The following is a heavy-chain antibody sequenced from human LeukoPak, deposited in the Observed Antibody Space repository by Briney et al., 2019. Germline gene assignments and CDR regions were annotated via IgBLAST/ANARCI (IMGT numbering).Heavy chain of an antibody. V-gene: IGHV1-46*01. CDR3: VRAAELGGRGLKSSFGY. J-gene: IGHJ4*02. Sequence: ASVKVSCKASGYTFTTYYIHWVRQAPGQGLEWMGMINPGNGNTVYAQKFQGRVTMTRDTSTGTAYMELFSLRSEDTAVYYCVRAAELGGRGLKSSFGYWGQGTLVTVSS. CDR1: GYTFTTYY. CDR2: INPGNGNT. D-gene: IGHD1-26*01.